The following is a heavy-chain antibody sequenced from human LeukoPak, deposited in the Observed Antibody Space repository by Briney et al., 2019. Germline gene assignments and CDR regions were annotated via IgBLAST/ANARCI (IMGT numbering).Heavy chain of an antibody. J-gene: IGHJ2*01. V-gene: IGHV1-8*03. CDR1: GYTFTSYD. CDR2: MNPNSGNT. Sequence: ASVKVSCKASGYTFTSYDINWVRQATGQGLEWMGWMNPNSGNTGYAQKFQGRVTITRNTSISTAYMELSGLRSEDTAVYYCARGYCSSTSCSSCWYFDLWGRGTLVTVSS. D-gene: IGHD2-2*01. CDR3: ARGYCSSTSCSSCWYFDL.